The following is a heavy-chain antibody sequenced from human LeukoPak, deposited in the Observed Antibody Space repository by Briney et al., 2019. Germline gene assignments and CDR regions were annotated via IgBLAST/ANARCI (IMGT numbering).Heavy chain of an antibody. CDR1: GFTVSTNC. V-gene: IGHV3-66*01. Sequence: SGGSLRLSCAASGFTVSTNCMTWIRQAPGKGLEWVSVMYTLGNTNYADSVRGRFTISRDNSKNTLYLQMNSLRAEDTAVYYCAGYGGSYPYYMDVWGKGTTVTISS. J-gene: IGHJ6*03. D-gene: IGHD1-26*01. CDR2: MYTLGNT. CDR3: AGYGGSYPYYMDV.